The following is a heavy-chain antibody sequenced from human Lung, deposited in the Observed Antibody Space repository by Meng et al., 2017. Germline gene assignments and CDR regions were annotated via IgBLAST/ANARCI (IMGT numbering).Heavy chain of an antibody. CDR1: GGSISSDNW. J-gene: IGHJ4*02. CDR3: TKNDFYCLGY. Sequence: QLDLVWAGPGLVKPPGTRSLTCAVSGGSISSDNWWSWVRQPPGKGLEWIGEIYHSGSTNYNPSLKSRITISVDKPKNQFSLTLSSVTAADTAVYYCTKNDFYCLGYWGQGTLVTVSS. V-gene: IGHV4-4*03. D-gene: IGHD2-21*01. CDR2: IYHSGST.